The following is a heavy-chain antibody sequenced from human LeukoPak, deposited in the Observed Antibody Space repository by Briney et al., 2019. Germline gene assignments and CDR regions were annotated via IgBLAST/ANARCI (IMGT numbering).Heavy chain of an antibody. CDR1: GFTFSSYE. CDR3: ARALGYPDY. V-gene: IGHV3-48*03. Sequence: GWSLRLSCAVSGFTFSSYEMDWVRQAPGKGLEWVSYISRSGSTTYYADSVKGRFTLSRNNANNSLFLEMNSLRAEDTAVYYCARALGYPDYWGQGTLVTVYS. CDR2: ISRSGSTT. J-gene: IGHJ4*02. D-gene: IGHD5-18*01.